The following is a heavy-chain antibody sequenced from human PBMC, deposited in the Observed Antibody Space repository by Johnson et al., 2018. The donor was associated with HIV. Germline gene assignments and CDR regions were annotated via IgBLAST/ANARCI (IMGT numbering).Heavy chain of an antibody. Sequence: VQLVESGGGVVQPGRSLRLSCAASGFTFSQFAMHWVRQAPGKGLEWVAIISYDGTKKYYADSVRGRFIISRDNSKNTLYLQMNSLRAEDTAVYYCAREGASAVRYSSSWYGHDAFDIWGQGTMVTVSS. CDR1: GFTFSQFA. J-gene: IGHJ3*02. D-gene: IGHD6-13*01. CDR3: AREGASAVRYSSSWYGHDAFDI. V-gene: IGHV3-30*04. CDR2: ISYDGTKK.